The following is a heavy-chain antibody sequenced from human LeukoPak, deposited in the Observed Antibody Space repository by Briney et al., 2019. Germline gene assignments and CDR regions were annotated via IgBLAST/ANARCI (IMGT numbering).Heavy chain of an antibody. CDR2: LYSGGTT. Sequence: GGSLRLSCAVSGFSVSSNYMTWVRQAPGKGLEWVSVLYSGGTTYYADSVKGRFTISRDNSKNTLYLQMNSLRAEDTAVYYCAREEDIVVVFSYMDVWGKGTTVTVSS. J-gene: IGHJ6*03. D-gene: IGHD2-15*01. CDR3: AREEDIVVVFSYMDV. V-gene: IGHV3-53*01. CDR1: GFSVSSNY.